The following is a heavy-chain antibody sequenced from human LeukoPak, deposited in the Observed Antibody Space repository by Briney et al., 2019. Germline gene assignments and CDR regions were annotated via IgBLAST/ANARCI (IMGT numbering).Heavy chain of an antibody. D-gene: IGHD3-16*01. V-gene: IGHV3-74*01. CDR3: ARVRMGDDFNPFDY. CDR1: GFTFSSFW. CDR2: IKSDGSET. J-gene: IGHJ4*02. Sequence: GGSLRLSCAASGFTFSSFWIYWVRHAPGKGLVWVSRIKSDGSETLYADSVKGRFTISRDNTKNTLYLQMNSLRAEDSAVYYCARVRMGDDFNPFDYWGQGTLVTVSS.